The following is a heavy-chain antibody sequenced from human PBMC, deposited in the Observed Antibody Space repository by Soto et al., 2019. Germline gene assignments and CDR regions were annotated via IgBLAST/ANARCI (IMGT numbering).Heavy chain of an antibody. D-gene: IGHD3-10*01. CDR1: GFSLSTSGVG. J-gene: IGHJ6*02. V-gene: IGHV2-5*02. Sequence: SGPTLVNPTQTLTLTCTFSGFSLSTSGVGVGWIRQPPGKALEWLALIYWDDDKRYSPSPKSRLTITKDTSKNQVVLTMTNMDPVDTATYYCARTDYYGSGRSRSHGYGMDVWGQGTTVTVSS. CDR2: IYWDDDK. CDR3: ARTDYYGSGRSRSHGYGMDV.